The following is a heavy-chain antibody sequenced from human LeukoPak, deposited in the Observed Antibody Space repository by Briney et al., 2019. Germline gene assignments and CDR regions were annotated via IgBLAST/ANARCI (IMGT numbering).Heavy chain of an antibody. V-gene: IGHV3-64*01. CDR2: INENGGST. CDR3: ASVVGATLGYFDY. J-gene: IGHJ4*02. CDR1: GFIFSSYS. Sequence: GGSLRLSCAASGFIFSSYSVHWVRQAPGHGLEYVSAINENGGSTYYTSSVKGRFTISRDNSKNTLYLQMGSLRAEDTAVYYCASVVGATLGYFDYWGQGTLVTVSS. D-gene: IGHD1-26*01.